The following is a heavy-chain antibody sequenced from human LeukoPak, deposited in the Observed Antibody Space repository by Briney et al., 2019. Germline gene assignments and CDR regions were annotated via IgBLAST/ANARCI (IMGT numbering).Heavy chain of an antibody. CDR2: ISSSSSYI. CDR3: ARLNTMVRGVIKAYYGMDV. Sequence: GGSLRLSCAASGFTFSSYSMNWVRQAPGKGLEWVSSISSSSSYIYYADSVKGRFTISRDNAKNSLYLQMNSLRAEDTAVYYCARLNTMVRGVIKAYYGMDVWGQGTTVTVSS. J-gene: IGHJ6*02. CDR1: GFTFSSYS. V-gene: IGHV3-21*01. D-gene: IGHD3-10*01.